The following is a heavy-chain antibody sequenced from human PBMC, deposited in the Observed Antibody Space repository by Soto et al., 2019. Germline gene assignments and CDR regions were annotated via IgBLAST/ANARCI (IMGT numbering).Heavy chain of an antibody. D-gene: IGHD3-10*01. CDR1: GYTFTSYY. Sequence: GASVKVSCKASGYTFTSYYMHWVRQAPGQGLEWMGIINPSGGSTSYAQKFQGRVTMARDTSTSTVYMELSSLRSEDTAVYYCARSRAYSSSSGELLWFGETDYWGQGTLVTVSS. V-gene: IGHV1-46*01. CDR3: ARSRAYSSSSGELLWFGETDY. J-gene: IGHJ4*02. CDR2: INPSGGST.